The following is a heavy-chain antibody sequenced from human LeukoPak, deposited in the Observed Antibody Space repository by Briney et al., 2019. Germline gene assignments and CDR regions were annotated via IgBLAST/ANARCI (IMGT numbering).Heavy chain of an antibody. J-gene: IGHJ6*02. CDR1: GFTVDNNY. V-gene: IGHV3-53*01. CDR3: ARDFYYYYGMDV. Sequence: GGSLRLSCAASGFTVDNNYMSWVRQAPGKGLEWVSVIYRDDSTYYADSVKGRFTISRDNSKNTLDLQMNSLRAEDTAVYYCARDFYYYYGMDVWGQGTTVTVSS. CDR2: IYRDDST.